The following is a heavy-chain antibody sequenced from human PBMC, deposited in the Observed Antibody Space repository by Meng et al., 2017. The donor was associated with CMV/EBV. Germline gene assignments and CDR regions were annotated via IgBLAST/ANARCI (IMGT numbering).Heavy chain of an antibody. CDR1: GFTFSSYS. Sequence: GGSLRLSCAASGFTFSSYSMNWVRQAPGKGLEWVSSISSSSSYIYYADSVKGRFTISRDNAKNSLYLQMNSLRAEDTAVYYCARVGQMTTRGDYWGQGTLVTVSS. CDR3: ARVGQMTTRGDY. J-gene: IGHJ4*02. D-gene: IGHD4-17*01. V-gene: IGHV3-21*01. CDR2: ISSSSSYI.